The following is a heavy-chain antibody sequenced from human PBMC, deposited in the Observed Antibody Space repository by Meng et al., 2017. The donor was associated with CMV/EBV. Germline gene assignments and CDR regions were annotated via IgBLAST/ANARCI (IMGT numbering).Heavy chain of an antibody. V-gene: IGHV1-18*01. D-gene: IGHD3-22*01. CDR3: ARDTMMIMSFDH. J-gene: IGHJ4*02. Sequence: QVQLVQSGAELRKPGASVKVFCYASGYTFTHHGLSWVRQAPGQGLEWLGWISRYNDNTKYALHLQGRVTMTTNTSTNTAYMELGSLRSDDTAIYYCARDTMMIMSFDHWVPGTLVTVSS. CDR1: GYTFTHHG. CDR2: ISRYNDNT.